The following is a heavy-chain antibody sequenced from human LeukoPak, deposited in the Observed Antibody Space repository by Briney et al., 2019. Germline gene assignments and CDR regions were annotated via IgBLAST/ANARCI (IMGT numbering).Heavy chain of an antibody. V-gene: IGHV3-23*01. J-gene: IGHJ5*02. D-gene: IGHD6-19*01. CDR1: GFSFSTYA. CDR3: AKRSAYTTGWFLDL. Sequence: PGGSLRLSCAASGFSFSTYAMTWVRQAPGKGLEWVSSISGSGDKTYYAESVKGRFTISRDNSKNTLFLRMNSLRAEDTAIFYCAKRSAYTTGWFLDLWGQGILVTVSS. CDR2: ISGSGDKT.